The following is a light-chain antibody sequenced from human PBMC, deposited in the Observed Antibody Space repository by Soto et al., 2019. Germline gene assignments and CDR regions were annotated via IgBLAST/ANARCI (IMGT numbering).Light chain of an antibody. J-gene: IGKJ2*01. CDR3: QQSYSTPDT. V-gene: IGKV1-39*01. Sequence: DIPMTQSPSSLSASVGDRVTITCRASQSISSYLNWYQQKPGKAPKLLIYAASSLQCGVPSRFSGSGSGTDFTLTISSLQPEDFATYYCQQSYSTPDTFGQGTKLEI. CDR1: QSISSY. CDR2: AAS.